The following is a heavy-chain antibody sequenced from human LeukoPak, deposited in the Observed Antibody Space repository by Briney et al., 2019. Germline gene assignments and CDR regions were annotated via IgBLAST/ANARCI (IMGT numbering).Heavy chain of an antibody. CDR3: ARGGGYYAIDY. D-gene: IGHD1-26*01. Sequence: GGSLRLSCAASGFTFSSYAMNWVRQAPGKGLEWVSVVYSDDTTYYADSVKGRFTISRDNSKNTLYLQMNNLRAEDTAVYYCARGGGYYAIDYWGQGTLVTVSS. CDR1: GFTFSSYA. CDR2: VYSDDTT. J-gene: IGHJ4*02. V-gene: IGHV3-53*01.